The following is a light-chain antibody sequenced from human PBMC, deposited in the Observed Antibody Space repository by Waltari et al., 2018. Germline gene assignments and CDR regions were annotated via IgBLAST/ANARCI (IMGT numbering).Light chain of an antibody. Sequence: QSALTQPASVSGSSGQSITISCTGTRNDIGGYNSVSWYQQHPGKAPKPMIYDVSHRPSGVSDRFSGSKSGNTASLTISGLQAEDEGDYYCTSYIGYRPGIFGGGTKLTVL. CDR3: TSYIGYRPGI. CDR1: RNDIGGYNS. CDR2: DVS. J-gene: IGLJ2*01. V-gene: IGLV2-14*03.